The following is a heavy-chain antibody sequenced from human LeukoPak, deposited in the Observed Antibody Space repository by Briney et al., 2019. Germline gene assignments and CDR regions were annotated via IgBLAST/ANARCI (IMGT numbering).Heavy chain of an antibody. CDR1: GYTFTSYG. CDR2: MNPNSGNT. CDR3: ARGLDFQGEANFDY. Sequence: GASVKVSCKASGYTFTSYGINWVRQATGQGLEWMGWMNPNSGNTGYAQKFQGRVTMTRNTSISTAYMELSSLRSEDTAVYYCARGLDFQGEANFDYWGQGTLVTVSS. D-gene: IGHD3-16*01. J-gene: IGHJ4*02. V-gene: IGHV1-8*02.